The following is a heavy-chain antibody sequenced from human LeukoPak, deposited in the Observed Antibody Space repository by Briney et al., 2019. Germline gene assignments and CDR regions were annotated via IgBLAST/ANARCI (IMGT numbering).Heavy chain of an antibody. D-gene: IGHD3-9*01. CDR2: IYSGVST. CDR1: GFTVSSNY. V-gene: IGHV3-66*02. CDR3: ACAYYDILTGYSSYYYYYGMDV. J-gene: IGHJ6*02. Sequence: PGGSLRLSCAASGFTVSSNYMSWVRQAPGKGLEWVSVIYSGVSTYYADSVKGRFTISRDNSKTTLYLQMNSLRAEDTAVYYCACAYYDILTGYSSYYYYYGMDVWGQGTTVTVSS.